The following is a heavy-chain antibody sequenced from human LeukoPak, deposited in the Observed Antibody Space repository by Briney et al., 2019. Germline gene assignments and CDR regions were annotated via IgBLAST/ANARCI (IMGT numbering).Heavy chain of an antibody. D-gene: IGHD4-17*01. J-gene: IGHJ4*02. Sequence: GGSLRLSCAASGFTFNRYAMSWVRQAPGMGLEWVSGISYSGGSTYYADSVKGRFTISRDNSKNTLYLQMNSLRAEDTAVYYCAKDPLDYGDYGGYFDYWGQGTLVTVSS. CDR3: AKDPLDYGDYGGYFDY. CDR2: ISYSGGST. CDR1: GFTFNRYA. V-gene: IGHV3-23*01.